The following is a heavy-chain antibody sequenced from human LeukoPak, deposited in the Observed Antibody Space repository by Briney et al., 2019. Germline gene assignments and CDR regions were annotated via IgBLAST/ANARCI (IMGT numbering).Heavy chain of an antibody. D-gene: IGHD3-10*01. CDR3: AKEYYYGSGSYYTKPYSFDY. V-gene: IGHV3-33*06. J-gene: IGHJ4*02. CDR2: TWYDGSNK. Sequence: PGGSLRLSCAASGFSFSSYGMHWVRQAPGKGLEWVAVTWYDGSNKYYADSVKGRFTISRDNSKNTLYLQMNILRAEDTAVYYCAKEYYYGSGSYYTKPYSFDYWGQGTLVTVSS. CDR1: GFSFSSYG.